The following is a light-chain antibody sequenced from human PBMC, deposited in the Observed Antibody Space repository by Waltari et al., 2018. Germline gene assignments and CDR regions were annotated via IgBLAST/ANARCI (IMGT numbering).Light chain of an antibody. CDR3: SSYTSSNSYV. J-gene: IGLJ1*01. CDR1: SSDVGGYNY. V-gene: IGLV2-14*03. CDR2: DVS. Sequence: QSALTQPASVSGSPGQSITISCTGTSSDVGGYNYVSWYQQHPGKGPKLMTYDVSNRPSVVPTRFSGSKSGNTASLTISGLQAEDEADYYCSSYTSSNSYVFGTGTKVTVL.